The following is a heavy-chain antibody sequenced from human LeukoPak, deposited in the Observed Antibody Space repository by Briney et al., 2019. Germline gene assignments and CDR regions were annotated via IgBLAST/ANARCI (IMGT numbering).Heavy chain of an antibody. CDR3: ARSRGGPYYGFDY. CDR1: GGSISGHY. Sequence: PSETLSLTCTVSGGSISGHYWSWIRQPPGKGLEWIGYIYYSGSTNYNPSLKSRATISVDTSMNQFSLLLSSVTAADTAVYYCARSRGGPYYGFDYWGQGTLVTVSS. J-gene: IGHJ4*02. CDR2: IYYSGST. V-gene: IGHV4-59*11. D-gene: IGHD3-22*01.